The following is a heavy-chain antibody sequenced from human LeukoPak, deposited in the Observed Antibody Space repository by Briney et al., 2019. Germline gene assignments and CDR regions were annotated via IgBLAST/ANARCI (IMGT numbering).Heavy chain of an antibody. CDR3: ACLYSSSSGGLVY. CDR2: IYTSGST. Sequence: SETLSLTCTVSGGSISSYYWSWIRQPAGKGLEWIGRIYTSGSTNYNPSLKSRVTMSVDTPKNQFSLKLSSVTAADTAVYYCACLYSSSSGGLVYWGQGTLVTVSS. D-gene: IGHD6-6*01. J-gene: IGHJ4*02. CDR1: GGSISSYY. V-gene: IGHV4-4*07.